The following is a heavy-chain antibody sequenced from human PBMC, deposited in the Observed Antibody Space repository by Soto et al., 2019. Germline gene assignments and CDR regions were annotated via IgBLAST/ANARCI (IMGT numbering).Heavy chain of an antibody. J-gene: IGHJ6*03. V-gene: IGHV4-59*01. CDR1: GGSISSYY. CDR3: ARGASSLSYYYYMDV. CDR2: IYYSGST. D-gene: IGHD6-19*01. Sequence: PSETLSLTCTVSGGSISSYYWSWIRQPPGKGLEWIGYIYYSGSTNYNPSLKSRVTISVDTSKNQFSLKLSSVTAADTAVYYCARGASSLSYYYYMDVWGKGTTVTVSS.